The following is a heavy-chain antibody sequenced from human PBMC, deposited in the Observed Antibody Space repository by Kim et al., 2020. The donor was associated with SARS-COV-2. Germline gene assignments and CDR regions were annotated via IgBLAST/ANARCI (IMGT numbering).Heavy chain of an antibody. Sequence: GGSLRLSCAASGFTFSSYWMSWVRQAPGKGLEWVANIKQDGSEKYYVDSVKGRFTISRDNAKNSLYLQMNSLRAEDTAVYYCARDLWFGDEEFDYWGQGTLVTVSS. J-gene: IGHJ4*02. CDR1: GFTFSSYW. CDR3: ARDLWFGDEEFDY. CDR2: IKQDGSEK. D-gene: IGHD3-10*01. V-gene: IGHV3-7*01.